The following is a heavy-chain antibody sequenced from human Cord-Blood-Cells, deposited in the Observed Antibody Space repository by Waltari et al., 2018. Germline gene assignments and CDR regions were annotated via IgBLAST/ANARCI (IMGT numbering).Heavy chain of an antibody. CDR2: IYHSGST. V-gene: IGHV4-38-2*02. Sequence: QVQLQESGPGLGKPSETLSLTCSVPGYSISRGYYAAWIRQPPGKGLEWIGRIYHSGSTYYNPSLKSRVTISVDTSKNQFSLKLSSVTAADTAVYYCARDSSSSGDYWGQGTLVTVSS. D-gene: IGHD6-6*01. J-gene: IGHJ4*02. CDR1: GYSISRGYY. CDR3: ARDSSSSGDY.